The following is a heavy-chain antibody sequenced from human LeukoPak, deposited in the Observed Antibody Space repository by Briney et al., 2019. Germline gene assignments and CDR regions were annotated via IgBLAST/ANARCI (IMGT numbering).Heavy chain of an antibody. CDR1: GFTFSSYS. Sequence: PGGSLRLSCAASGFTFSSYSMNWVRQAPGKGLEWVSSISSSSSYIYYADSVKGRFTISRDNSKNTLYLQMNSLRVEDTAVYYCAKTAFVVVAATPFDYWGQGTLVTVSS. D-gene: IGHD2-15*01. CDR3: AKTAFVVVAATPFDY. J-gene: IGHJ4*02. V-gene: IGHV3-21*01. CDR2: ISSSSSYI.